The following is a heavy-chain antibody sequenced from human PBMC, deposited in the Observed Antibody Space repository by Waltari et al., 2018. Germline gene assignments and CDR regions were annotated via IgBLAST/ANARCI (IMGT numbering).Heavy chain of an antibody. CDR1: GGTFSSYA. CDR3: ARDPYCGGDCYFDY. D-gene: IGHD2-21*01. CDR2: SIPNFGTA. V-gene: IGHV1-69*05. J-gene: IGHJ4*02. Sequence: QVQLVQSGAEVKKPGSSVKVSCKASGGTFSSYAISWVRQAPGQGLEWMGGSIPNFGTANYEQKFQGRVTITTDESTSTAYMELSSLRSEDTAVYYCARDPYCGGDCYFDYWGQGTLVTVSS.